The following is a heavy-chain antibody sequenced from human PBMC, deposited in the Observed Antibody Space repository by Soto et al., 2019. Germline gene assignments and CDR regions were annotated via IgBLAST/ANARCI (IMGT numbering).Heavy chain of an antibody. CDR2: INSDGSST. D-gene: IGHD3-10*01. CDR1: GFTFSSYW. CDR3: AVGNYYGSGSYYKY. J-gene: IGHJ4*02. Sequence: GGSLRLSCAASGFTFSSYWMHWVRQAPGKGLVWVSRINSDGSSTSYADSVKGRFTISRDNAKNTLYLQMNSLRAEDTAVYYCAVGNYYGSGSYYKYWGQGTLVTVSS. V-gene: IGHV3-74*01.